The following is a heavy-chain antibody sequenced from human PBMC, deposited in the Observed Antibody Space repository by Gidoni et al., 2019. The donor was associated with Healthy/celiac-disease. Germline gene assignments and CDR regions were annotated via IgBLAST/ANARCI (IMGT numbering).Heavy chain of an antibody. CDR1: GFTFSSYA. Sequence: EVQLLESGGGLVQPGGSLRLSCAASGFTFSSYAMSWVRQAPGKGLEWVSAISGSGGSTYYADSVKGRFTISRDNSKNTLYLQMNSLRAEDTAVYYCAKVGGAAGTEYYYYMDVWGKGTTVTVSS. D-gene: IGHD6-13*01. CDR2: ISGSGGST. J-gene: IGHJ6*03. CDR3: AKVGGAAGTEYYYYMDV. V-gene: IGHV3-23*01.